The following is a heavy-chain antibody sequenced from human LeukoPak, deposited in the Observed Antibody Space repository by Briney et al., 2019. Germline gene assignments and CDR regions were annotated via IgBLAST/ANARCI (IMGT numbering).Heavy chain of an antibody. CDR1: GGSISSTSYY. Sequence: SETLSLTCTVSGGSISSTSYYWGWIRQPPGKGLEWIGSIYYSWDTYYNPSLKSRVTISVDTSKNQFSLKLSSVTAADTAVYYCARAGNYGSGSYYKRETRNFQHWGQGTLVTVSS. D-gene: IGHD3-10*01. V-gene: IGHV4-39*07. J-gene: IGHJ1*01. CDR2: IYYSWDT. CDR3: ARAGNYGSGSYYKRETRNFQH.